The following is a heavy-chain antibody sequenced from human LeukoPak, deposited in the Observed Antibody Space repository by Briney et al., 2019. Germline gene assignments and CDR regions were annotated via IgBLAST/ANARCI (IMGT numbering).Heavy chain of an antibody. CDR2: ISSSSSTI. V-gene: IGHV3-48*01. J-gene: IGHJ4*02. CDR3: ATEKVGPNLYYFDY. Sequence: GGSLRLSCAASGFTFSSYSMNWVRQAPGKGLEWVSYISSSSSTIYYADSVKGRFTISRDNAKNSLYLQMKSLRAEDTAVYYCATEKVGPNLYYFDYWGQGALVTVSA. D-gene: IGHD1-26*01. CDR1: GFTFSSYS.